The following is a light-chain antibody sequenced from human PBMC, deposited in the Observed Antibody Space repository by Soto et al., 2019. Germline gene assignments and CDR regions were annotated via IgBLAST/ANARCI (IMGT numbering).Light chain of an antibody. CDR1: SSSIGAGYD. CDR3: QSYDSSLSGYV. Sequence: QSVLTRPPSVSGAPGQRVTISCTGSSSSIGAGYDVHWYQQLPGTAPKLLIYANTNRPSGVPDRFSGSKSDTSASLAITGLQAEDEADYYCQSYDSSLSGYVFGTGTKLTVL. CDR2: ANT. V-gene: IGLV1-40*01. J-gene: IGLJ1*01.